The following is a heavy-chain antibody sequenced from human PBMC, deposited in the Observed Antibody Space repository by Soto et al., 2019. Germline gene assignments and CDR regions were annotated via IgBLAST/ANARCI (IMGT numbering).Heavy chain of an antibody. CDR3: ARGVNGDYDGLAFDI. J-gene: IGHJ3*02. D-gene: IGHD4-17*01. CDR2: INHSGST. CDR1: GGSFSGYY. V-gene: IGHV4-34*01. Sequence: SETLSLTCAVYGGSFSGYYWSWIRQPPGKGLEWIGEINHSGSTNYNPSLKSRVTISVDTSKNQFSLKLSSVTAADTAVYYCARGVNGDYDGLAFDIWGQGTMVTVSS.